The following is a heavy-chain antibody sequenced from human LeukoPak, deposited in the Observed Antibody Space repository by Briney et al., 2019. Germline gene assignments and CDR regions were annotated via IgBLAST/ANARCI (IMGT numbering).Heavy chain of an antibody. CDR2: IIPTFGTA. Sequence: VKVSCKASGGTFSSYAISWVRQAPGQGLEWMGGIIPTFGTANYAQKLQGRVTITTDESTSTAYMELSSLRSEDTAVYYCARASWSDYYDSSGYYDYWGQGTLVTVSS. J-gene: IGHJ4*02. D-gene: IGHD3-22*01. CDR3: ARASWSDYYDSSGYYDY. V-gene: IGHV1-69*13. CDR1: GGTFSSYA.